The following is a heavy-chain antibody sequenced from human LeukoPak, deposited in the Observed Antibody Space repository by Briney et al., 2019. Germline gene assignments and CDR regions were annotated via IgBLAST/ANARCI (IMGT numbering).Heavy chain of an antibody. CDR2: ISGSGGST. V-gene: IGHV3-23*01. CDR3: AKRYYGSGSGFGSYYFDY. Sequence: GGSLRLSCAASEFTFSSYAMSWVRQAPGKGLEWVSAISGSGGSTYYADSVKGRFTISRDNSKNTLYLQMNSLRAEDTAVYYCAKRYYGSGSGFGSYYFDYWGQGTLVTVSS. D-gene: IGHD3-10*01. CDR1: EFTFSSYA. J-gene: IGHJ4*02.